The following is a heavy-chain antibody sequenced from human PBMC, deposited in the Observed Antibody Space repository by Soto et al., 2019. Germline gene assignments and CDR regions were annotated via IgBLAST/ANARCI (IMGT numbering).Heavy chain of an antibody. D-gene: IGHD2-8*01. CDR2: IYHSGGT. CDR3: ARVTSDIVLMVYAIDYGMDV. Sequence: SSETLSLTCAVSCGSISSSNWWSWVRQPPGKGLEWIGEIYHSGGTNYNPSLKSRVTISVDKSKNQFSLKLSSVTAADTAVYYCARVTSDIVLMVYAIDYGMDVWGQGTTVTVSS. J-gene: IGHJ6*02. CDR1: CGSISSSNW. V-gene: IGHV4-4*02.